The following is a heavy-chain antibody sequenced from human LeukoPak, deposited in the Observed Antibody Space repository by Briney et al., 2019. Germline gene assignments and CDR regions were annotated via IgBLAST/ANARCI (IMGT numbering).Heavy chain of an antibody. Sequence: GGSLRLSCAASGFTFSSYGMHWVRQAPGKGLEWVAVIWYDGSNKYYADSVKGRFTISRDNSKNTLYLQMNSLRAEDTAAYYCARGYYDILTGSYYYGMDVWGKGTTVTVSS. CDR1: GFTFSSYG. V-gene: IGHV3-33*01. J-gene: IGHJ6*04. CDR2: IWYDGSNK. CDR3: ARGYYDILTGSYYYGMDV. D-gene: IGHD3-9*01.